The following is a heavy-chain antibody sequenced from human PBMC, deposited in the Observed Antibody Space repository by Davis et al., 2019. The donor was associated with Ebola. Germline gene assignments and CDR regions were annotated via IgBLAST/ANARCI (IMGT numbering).Heavy chain of an antibody. V-gene: IGHV4-34*01. CDR1: GVSFSGYY. J-gene: IGHJ6*02. D-gene: IGHD6-19*01. Sequence: SETLSLTCAVYGVSFSGYYWSWIRQPPGKGLEWIGEINHSGSTNYYPSPKSRLTISVDTYKNQFSLKLSSVTAADTAVYYWAIPSGRYYYYYGMDVWGQGTTVTVSS. CDR3: AIPSGRYYYYYGMDV. CDR2: INHSGST.